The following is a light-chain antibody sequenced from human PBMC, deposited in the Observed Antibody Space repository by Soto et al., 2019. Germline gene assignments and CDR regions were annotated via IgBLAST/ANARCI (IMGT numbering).Light chain of an antibody. V-gene: IGKV3-20*01. CDR2: GTS. Sequence: EIVLTQSPGTLSLSPGERATLYCRASKSVTSTYLAWFQHKPGQAPRLLIYGTSNRATGIPDRFSGSGSGTDFTLTISRLEPEDFAVYYCQHYGSSLFTFGHGTRLEIK. CDR1: KSVTSTY. CDR3: QHYGSSLFT. J-gene: IGKJ5*01.